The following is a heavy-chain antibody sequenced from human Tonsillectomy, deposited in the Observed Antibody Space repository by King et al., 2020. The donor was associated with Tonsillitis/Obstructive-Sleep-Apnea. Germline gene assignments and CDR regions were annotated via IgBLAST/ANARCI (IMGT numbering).Heavy chain of an antibody. V-gene: IGHV3-23*04. CDR2: ISGSGGRT. CDR1: GFTFSSYA. Sequence: VQLVESGGGLVQPGGSLRLSCAASGFTFSSYAMSWVRQAPGKGLEWVSAISGSGGRTYYADSVKGRFTISRDNSKNTLYLQMNSLRAEDTAVYYCAKGGITIFGVVINPIDYWGQGTLVTVSS. CDR3: AKGGITIFGVVINPIDY. J-gene: IGHJ4*02. D-gene: IGHD3-3*01.